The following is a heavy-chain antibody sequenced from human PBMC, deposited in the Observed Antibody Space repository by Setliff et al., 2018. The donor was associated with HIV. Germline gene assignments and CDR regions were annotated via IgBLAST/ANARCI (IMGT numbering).Heavy chain of an antibody. D-gene: IGHD2-2*01. V-gene: IGHV3-48*01. J-gene: IGHJ5*02. CDR1: GGSISSGNYY. CDR2: ISSGSTTI. CDR3: ARGGYCSSTSCVSLGWFDP. Sequence: LSLTCTVSGGSISSGNYYWSWVRQPAGKGLEWVSYISSGSTTIYYGDSVKGRFTISRDNAKNSLYLQMNSLRAEDTAVYYCARGGYCSSTSCVSLGWFDPWGQGTLVTVSS.